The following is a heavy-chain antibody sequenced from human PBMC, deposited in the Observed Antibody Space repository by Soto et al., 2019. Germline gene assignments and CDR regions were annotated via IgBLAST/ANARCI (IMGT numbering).Heavy chain of an antibody. V-gene: IGHV1-69*04. CDR1: GGTFSNDI. CDR2: IIPLLDIA. J-gene: IGHJ4*02. CDR3: ARDQPGIAVAGNFDY. D-gene: IGHD6-19*01. Sequence: ASVKVSCKASGGTFSNDIITWVRQAPGQGLEWMGRIIPLLDIANYAQKLQGRVTMTTDTSTSTAYMELRSLRSDDTAVYYCARDQPGIAVAGNFDYWGQGTLVTVSS.